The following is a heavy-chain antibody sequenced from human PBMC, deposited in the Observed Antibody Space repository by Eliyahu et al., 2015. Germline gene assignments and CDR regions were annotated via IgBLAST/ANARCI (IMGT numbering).Heavy chain of an antibody. CDR1: GYTFTDYA. CDR3: AREESPSGGSCYSN. D-gene: IGHD2-15*01. J-gene: IGHJ4*02. V-gene: IGHV1-3*01. Sequence: QVQLVQSGAEVKMPGASVKLSCKASGYTFTDYALHWVRQAPGQRLEWMGWIHFAQGDTGYSQKFQGRVTISRDTSARTAYMELSSLRSEDSAVYYCAREESPSGGSCYSNWGQGTLVTVSS. CDR2: IHFAQGDT.